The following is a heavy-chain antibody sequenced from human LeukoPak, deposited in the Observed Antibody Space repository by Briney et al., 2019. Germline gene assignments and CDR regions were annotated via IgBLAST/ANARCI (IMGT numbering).Heavy chain of an antibody. CDR3: ARVDCRSTSCSPFDY. Sequence: GGSLRLSCAASGFTFSTFSMHWVRQAPGKGLEWVAVILYDGSTQYYADSVRGRLTASRDNSKDTLYLQMNSLRVEDAAVYYCARVDCRSTSCSPFDYWGQGTLVTVSS. CDR2: ILYDGSTQ. CDR1: GFTFSTFS. J-gene: IGHJ4*02. D-gene: IGHD2-2*01. V-gene: IGHV3-30*04.